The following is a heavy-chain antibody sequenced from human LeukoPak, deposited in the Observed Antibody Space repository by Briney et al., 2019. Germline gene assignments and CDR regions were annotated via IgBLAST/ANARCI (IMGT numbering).Heavy chain of an antibody. CDR3: ARGVEYCSGGSCYPRYNWFDP. J-gene: IGHJ5*02. CDR2: ISAYNGNT. D-gene: IGHD2-15*01. V-gene: IGHV1-18*01. CDR1: GYTFTSYG. Sequence: ASVKVSCKASGYTFTSYGISWVRQAPGQGLEWMGWISAYNGNTNYAQKLQGRVTMTTDTSTSTAYMELRSLRSDDTAVYYCARGVEYCSGGSCYPRYNWFDPWGQGTLVTVSS.